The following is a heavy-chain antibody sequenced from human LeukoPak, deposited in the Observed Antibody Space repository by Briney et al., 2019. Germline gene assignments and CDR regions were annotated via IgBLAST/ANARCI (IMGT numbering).Heavy chain of an antibody. CDR2: IYYSGST. Sequence: SETLSLTCTVSGGSISGSSYYWGWIRQPPGKGLEWIGSIYYSGSTYYKPSLKSRVTMSVDTSKNQFSLKLSSVTAADTAVYYCARDRYGQRIFDYWGQGTLVTVSS. D-gene: IGHD3-16*02. CDR1: GGSISGSSYY. CDR3: ARDRYGQRIFDY. J-gene: IGHJ4*02. V-gene: IGHV4-39*07.